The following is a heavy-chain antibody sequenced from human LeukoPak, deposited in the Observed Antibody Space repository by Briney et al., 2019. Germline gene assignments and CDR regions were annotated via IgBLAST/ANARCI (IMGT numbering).Heavy chain of an antibody. J-gene: IGHJ4*02. CDR3: AKNRGGSGIDY. Sequence: SVKVSCKASGGTLSNYAINWVRQAPGQGLEWMGRIIPILDTTNYAQKFQGRVTIITDESTSTAYMELITLRSGDTAVYYCAKNRGGSGIDYWGPGTLVTVSS. D-gene: IGHD3-10*01. CDR1: GGTLSNYA. CDR2: IIPILDTT. V-gene: IGHV1-69*11.